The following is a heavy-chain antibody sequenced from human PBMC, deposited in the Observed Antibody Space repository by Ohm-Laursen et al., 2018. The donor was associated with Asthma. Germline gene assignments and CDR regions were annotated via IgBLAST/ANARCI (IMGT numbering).Heavy chain of an antibody. J-gene: IGHJ6*02. Sequence: SSVKVSCKASGGTFSNSGISWVRQAPGQGLEWMGAIIPRSRTSTYAQRFQDRVTITADESTNTAYMELSSLRSEDTAVYYCARVGDFGYSSSYYYYGMDVWGQGTTVTVSS. CDR2: IIPRSRTS. CDR3: ARVGDFGYSSSYYYYGMDV. V-gene: IGHV1-69*19. CDR1: GGTFSNSG. D-gene: IGHD6-13*01.